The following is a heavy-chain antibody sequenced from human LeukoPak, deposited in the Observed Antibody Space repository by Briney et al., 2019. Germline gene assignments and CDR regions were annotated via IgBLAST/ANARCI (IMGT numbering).Heavy chain of an antibody. CDR3: ARDMEGNGDYEY. J-gene: IGHJ4*02. V-gene: IGHV1-8*02. CDR1: GYTFTSYD. D-gene: IGHD4-17*01. CDR2: MNPNSGNT. Sequence: ASVKVSCKASGYTFTSYDINWVRQATGQGLEWMGWMNPNSGNTGYAQKFQGRVTMTRDMSTSTVYMELSSLRSEDTAVYYCARDMEGNGDYEYWGQGTLVTVSS.